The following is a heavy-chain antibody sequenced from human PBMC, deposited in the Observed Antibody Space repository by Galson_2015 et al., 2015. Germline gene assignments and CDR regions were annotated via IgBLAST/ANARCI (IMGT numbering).Heavy chain of an antibody. CDR2: ISSSSSYI. CDR3: ARVWDSSSWYSDY. V-gene: IGHV3-21*01. D-gene: IGHD6-13*01. Sequence: SLRLSCAASGFTFSSYRMNWVRQAPGKGLEWVSSISSSSSYIYYADSVKGRFTISRDNVKNSLYLQMNSLRAEDTAVYYCARVWDSSSWYSDYWGQGTLVTVSS. J-gene: IGHJ4*02. CDR1: GFTFSSYR.